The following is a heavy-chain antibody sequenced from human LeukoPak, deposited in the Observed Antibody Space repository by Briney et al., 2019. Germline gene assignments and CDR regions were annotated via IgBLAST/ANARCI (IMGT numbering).Heavy chain of an antibody. CDR2: VYYSGST. D-gene: IGHD4-23*01. J-gene: IGHJ5*02. V-gene: IGHV4-38-2*02. Sequence: PSQTLSLTCIVSGYSYSIAYYWGWIRPPPGKGLDWIGSVYYSGSTSYTPSLKRLVTISSDTSKNQFSLKVNSVTVADTAVYYCARGLHPTVADVGWGNWFDPWGQGTLVTVSS. CDR1: GYSYSIAYY. CDR3: ARGLHPTVADVGWGNWFDP.